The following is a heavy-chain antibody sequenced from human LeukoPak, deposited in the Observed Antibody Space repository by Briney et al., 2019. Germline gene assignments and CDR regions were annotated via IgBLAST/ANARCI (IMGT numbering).Heavy chain of an antibody. J-gene: IGHJ4*02. CDR1: GYTFTSYG. Sequence: ASVKVSCKASGYTFTSYGISWVRQAPRQGLEWMGWISAYNGNTNYAQKLQGRVTMTTDTSTSTAYMDLRSLRSDDTAVYYCARAPMITFGGVIVPFDYWGQGTLVTVSS. CDR2: ISAYNGNT. V-gene: IGHV1-18*01. D-gene: IGHD3-16*02. CDR3: ARAPMITFGGVIVPFDY.